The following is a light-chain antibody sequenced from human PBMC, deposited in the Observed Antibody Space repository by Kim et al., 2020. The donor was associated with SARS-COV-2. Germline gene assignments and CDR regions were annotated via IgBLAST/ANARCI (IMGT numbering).Light chain of an antibody. CDR1: SSDIGNYNY. Sequence: QSALTQPASVSGSPGQSITISCTGTSSDIGNYNYVSWYQQHPGKAPKLMIYDVSNRPSGVSNRFSGSKSGNTASLTISGLQAEDEGDYYCSSYTSSSTLVVFGGGTQLTVL. CDR3: SSYTSSSTLVV. V-gene: IGLV2-14*03. J-gene: IGLJ2*01. CDR2: DVS.